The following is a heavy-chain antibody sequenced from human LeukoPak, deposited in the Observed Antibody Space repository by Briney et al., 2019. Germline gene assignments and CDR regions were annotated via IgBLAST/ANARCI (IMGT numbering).Heavy chain of an antibody. Sequence: PGGSLRLSCAASGFTFDDYAMHWVRQAPGKGLEWVSGISWNSGSISYADSVKGRFTISRDNAKNSLYLQMNSLRAEDTALYYCAKGGTTNQVDAFDIWGQGRMVTVSS. CDR3: AKGGTTNQVDAFDI. V-gene: IGHV3-9*01. CDR1: GFTFDDYA. D-gene: IGHD2/OR15-2a*01. J-gene: IGHJ3*02. CDR2: ISWNSGSI.